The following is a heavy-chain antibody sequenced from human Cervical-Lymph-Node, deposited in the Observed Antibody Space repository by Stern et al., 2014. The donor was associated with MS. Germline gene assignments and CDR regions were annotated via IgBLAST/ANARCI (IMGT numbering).Heavy chain of an antibody. Sequence: EVQLVESGGGLVQPGGSLRLSCAASGFTFSKVWMSWVRQAPGKGLEWVGSIRNKDDGMTTEYIAPVKGRFTVSRDDSKNTLFRQMVSLKTEDTAVYYCTTGGGADWGQGTLVTVSS. CDR1: GFTFSKVW. D-gene: IGHD4-17*01. V-gene: IGHV3-15*01. J-gene: IGHJ4*02. CDR3: TTGGGAD. CDR2: IRNKDDGMTT.